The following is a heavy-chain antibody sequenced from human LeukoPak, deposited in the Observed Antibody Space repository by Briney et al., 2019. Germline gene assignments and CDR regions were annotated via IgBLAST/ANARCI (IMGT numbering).Heavy chain of an antibody. D-gene: IGHD2-2*01. V-gene: IGHV5-51*07. CDR1: GYSFTSYW. CDR3: ARTYCSSTSCYYFDY. CDR2: IYPGDSDT. Sequence: GESLKISCKGSGYSFTSYWIGWVHQMPGKGLEWMGIIYPGDSDTRYSPSFQGQVTISADKSISTAYLQWSSLKASDTAMYYCARTYCSSTSCYYFDYWGQGTLVTVSS. J-gene: IGHJ4*02.